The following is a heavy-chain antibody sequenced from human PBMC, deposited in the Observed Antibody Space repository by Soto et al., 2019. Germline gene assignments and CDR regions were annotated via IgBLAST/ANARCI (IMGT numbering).Heavy chain of an antibody. D-gene: IGHD2-2*01. V-gene: IGHV1-8*01. CDR3: VRVSYCSSTSCYVSSMDYYYYYYMDV. J-gene: IGHJ6*03. CDR2: MNPNSGNT. CDR1: GYTFTSYD. Sequence: QVQLVQSGAEVKKPGASVKVSCKASGYTFTSYDINWVRQATGQGLEWMGWMNPNSGNTGNAQKFQGSVTMIRHTYISTAYMELSSLRYEDTAVYYCVRVSYCSSTSCYVSSMDYYYYYYMDVWGKGTTVTVSS.